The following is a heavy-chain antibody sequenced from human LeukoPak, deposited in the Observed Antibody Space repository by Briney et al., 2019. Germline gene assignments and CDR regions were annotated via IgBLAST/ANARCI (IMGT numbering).Heavy chain of an antibody. CDR1: GGSISSYY. J-gene: IGHJ3*02. V-gene: IGHV4-59*01. CDR3: AGSYYYDPFDI. D-gene: IGHD3-22*01. Sequence: SETLSLTCTVSGGSISSYYWSWIRQPPGKGLEWIGYIFYSGSTNYNPSLKSRVTISVDTSKNQFSLKLSSVTAADTAVYYCAGSYYYDPFDIWGQGTMVTVSS. CDR2: IFYSGST.